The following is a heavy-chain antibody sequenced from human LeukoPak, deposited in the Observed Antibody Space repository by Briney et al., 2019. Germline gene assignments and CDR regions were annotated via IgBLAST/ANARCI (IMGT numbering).Heavy chain of an antibody. CDR3: ARMSPDEYCSSTSCYLGWFDP. Sequence: TSGTLSLTCAVSGGSISSSNWWSWVRQPPGKGLEWIGEIYHSGSTNYNPSLKSRVTISVDTSKNQFSLKLSSVTAADTAVYYCARMSPDEYCSSTSCYLGWFDPWGQGTLVTVSS. CDR1: GGSISSSNW. CDR2: IYHSGST. J-gene: IGHJ5*02. V-gene: IGHV4-4*02. D-gene: IGHD2-2*01.